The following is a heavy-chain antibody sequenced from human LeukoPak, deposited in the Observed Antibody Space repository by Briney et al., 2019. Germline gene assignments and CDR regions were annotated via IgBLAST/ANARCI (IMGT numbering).Heavy chain of an antibody. J-gene: IGHJ4*02. CDR1: GGSISSYY. Sequence: PSETLSLTCTVSGGSISSYYWSWIRQPPGKGLEWIGYIYYSGSTNYNPSLKSRVTISVDTSKNQFSLKLSSVTAADTAVYYCARVGDSSDSPPGFGYFDYWGQGTLVTVSS. CDR3: ARVGDSSDSPPGFGYFDY. D-gene: IGHD6-19*01. CDR2: IYYSGST. V-gene: IGHV4-59*01.